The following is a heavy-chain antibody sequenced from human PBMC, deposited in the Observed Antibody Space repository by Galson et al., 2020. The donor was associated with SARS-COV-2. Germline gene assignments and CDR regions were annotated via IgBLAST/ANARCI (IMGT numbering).Heavy chain of an antibody. CDR3: AKDGYCSSTSCYAGGLDI. V-gene: IGHV3-23*01. Sequence: GGSLRLSCAASGFTFSSYGMHWIRQAPGKGLEWVSAISGSGDNAYYADSVKGRFTISRDNSENTLYLQMDSLRAEDTAVYYCAKDGYCSSTSCYAGGLDIGGQGAMVTVSS. J-gene: IGHJ3*02. CDR1: GFTFSSYG. CDR2: ISGSGDNA. D-gene: IGHD2-2*03.